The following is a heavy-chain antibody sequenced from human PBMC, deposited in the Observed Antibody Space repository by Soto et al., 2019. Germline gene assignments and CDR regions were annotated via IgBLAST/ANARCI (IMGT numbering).Heavy chain of an antibody. Sequence: EVQLLESGGGLVQPGGSLRLSCAASGFTFSSYAMSWVRQVPGKGLEWVSAISGSGGSTYYADSVKGRFTISRDNSNNTLYLQMNSLRAEDTAVYYCAKPRAEYQLPFDYWGQGTLLTVSS. CDR3: AKPRAEYQLPFDY. CDR1: GFTFSSYA. V-gene: IGHV3-23*01. J-gene: IGHJ4*02. D-gene: IGHD2-2*01. CDR2: ISGSGGST.